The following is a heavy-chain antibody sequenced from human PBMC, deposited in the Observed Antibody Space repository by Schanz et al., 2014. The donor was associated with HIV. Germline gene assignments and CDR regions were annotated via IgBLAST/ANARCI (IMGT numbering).Heavy chain of an antibody. CDR1: GFTFSSDW. Sequence: EVQLVESGGGLVQPGGSLRLSCAASGFTFSSDWMSWVRQAPGTGLEWVGEIKQDGSEKYLVDSVKGRFTISRDNAQNSVYLQMNSLRAEDTAVYYCAKDRNYYESKYRGKGNYYYYYGMDVWGQGTTVTVSS. J-gene: IGHJ6*02. V-gene: IGHV3-7*04. CDR2: IKQDGSEK. D-gene: IGHD3-22*01. CDR3: AKDRNYYESKYRGKGNYYYYYGMDV.